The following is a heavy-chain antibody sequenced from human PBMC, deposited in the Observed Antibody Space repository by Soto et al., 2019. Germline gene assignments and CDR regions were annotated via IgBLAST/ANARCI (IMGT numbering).Heavy chain of an antibody. CDR3: ARTNVVLVPAATHNWFDP. D-gene: IGHD2-2*01. J-gene: IGHJ5*02. V-gene: IGHV1-69*12. CDR2: IIPIFGTA. CDR1: GGTFSSYA. Sequence: QVQLVQSGAEVKKPGSSVKVSCKASGGTFSSYAISWVRQAPGQGLEWMGGIIPIFGTANYAQKFQGRVTIPADESTSTAYMELSSLRSEDTAVYYCARTNVVLVPAATHNWFDPWGQGTLVTVSS.